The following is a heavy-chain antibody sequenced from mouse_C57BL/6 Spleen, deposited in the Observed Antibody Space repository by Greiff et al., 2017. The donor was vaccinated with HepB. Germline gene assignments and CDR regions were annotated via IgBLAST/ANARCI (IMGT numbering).Heavy chain of an antibody. Sequence: VQLQQSGPVLVKPGASVKMSCKASGYTFTDYYMNWVKQSHGKSLEWIGVINPYNGGTSYNQKFKGKATLTVDKSSSTAYMELNSLTSEDSAVYYCAIGELRAMDYWGQGTSVTVAS. D-gene: IGHD2-4*01. J-gene: IGHJ4*01. CDR1: GYTFTDYY. V-gene: IGHV1-19*01. CDR2: INPYNGGT. CDR3: AIGELRAMDY.